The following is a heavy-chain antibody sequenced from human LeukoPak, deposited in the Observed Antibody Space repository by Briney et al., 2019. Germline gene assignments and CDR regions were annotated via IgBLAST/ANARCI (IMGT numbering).Heavy chain of an antibody. CDR1: GGSISSGGYS. Sequence: QPSETLSLTCAVSGGSISSGGYSWSWIRQPPGKGLEWIGYIYHSGSTYYNPSLKSRVTVSIDTSRNQFSLTLDSVTAADTAVYYCARDFGDWRTDYWGQGTLVTVSS. J-gene: IGHJ4*02. V-gene: IGHV4-30-2*01. CDR2: IYHSGST. D-gene: IGHD2-21*02. CDR3: ARDFGDWRTDY.